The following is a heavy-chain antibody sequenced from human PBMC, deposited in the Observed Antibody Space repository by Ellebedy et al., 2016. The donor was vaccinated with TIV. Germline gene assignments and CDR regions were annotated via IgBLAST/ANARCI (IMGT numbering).Heavy chain of an antibody. CDR3: ARAAAMLASSDQ. V-gene: IGHV1-46*01. D-gene: IGHD2-2*01. Sequence: AASVKVSCKASGYTFTSYYIHWVRQAPGQGLEWMGIINPSGGSTSYAQKFQGRVTMTRDTSASTAYMELRSLRSDDTAVYYCARAAAMLASSDQWGQGTLVTVSS. CDR1: GYTFTSYY. J-gene: IGHJ5*02. CDR2: INPSGGST.